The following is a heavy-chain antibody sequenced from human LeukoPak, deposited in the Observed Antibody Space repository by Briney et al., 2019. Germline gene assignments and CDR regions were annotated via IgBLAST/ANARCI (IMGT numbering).Heavy chain of an antibody. D-gene: IGHD6-13*01. Sequence: ASVKVSCKVSGYTLTELSMHWVRQAPGQGLEWMGWISAYNGNTNYAQKLQGRVTMTTDTSTSTAYMELRSLRSDDTAVYYCARDGSSYWFDPWGQGTLVTVSS. CDR2: ISAYNGNT. V-gene: IGHV1-18*01. J-gene: IGHJ5*02. CDR3: ARDGSSYWFDP. CDR1: GYTLTELS.